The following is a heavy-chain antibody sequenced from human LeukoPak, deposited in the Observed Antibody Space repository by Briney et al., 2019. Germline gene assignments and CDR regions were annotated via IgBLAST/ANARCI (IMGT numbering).Heavy chain of an antibody. CDR3: ARGYGDYEVPPPSWYFDL. CDR2: INHSGST. CDR1: GGSFSGYY. J-gene: IGHJ2*01. V-gene: IGHV4-34*01. D-gene: IGHD4-17*01. Sequence: PSETLSLTCAVYGGSFSGYYWSWIRQPPGKGLEWIGEINHSGSTNYNPSLKSRVTISVDTSKNQFSLKLSSVTAADTAVYYCARGYGDYEVPPPSWYFDLWGRGTLVTVSS.